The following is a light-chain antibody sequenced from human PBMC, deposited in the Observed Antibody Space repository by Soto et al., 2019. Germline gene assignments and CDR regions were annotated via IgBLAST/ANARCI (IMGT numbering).Light chain of an antibody. CDR2: SNN. J-gene: IGLJ2*01. V-gene: IGLV1-44*01. CDR3: VAWDDSLNGYVV. CDR1: SSNIGSNT. Sequence: QSVLTQPPSASGTPGQRVTISCSGSSSNIGSNTVNWYQQLPGTAPKLVIYSNNQRPSGFPDRFSGSKSGTSASLAISGLQSEDEADYYCVAWDDSLNGYVVFGGGTKLTV.